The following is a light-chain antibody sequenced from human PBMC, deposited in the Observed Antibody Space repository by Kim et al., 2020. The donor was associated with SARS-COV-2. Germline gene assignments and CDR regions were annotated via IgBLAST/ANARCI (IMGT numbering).Light chain of an antibody. CDR2: KVS. CDR1: QSLVHSDGNTY. CDR3: MQGIPWPLGYT. J-gene: IGKJ2*01. Sequence: DVVMTQSPLSLPVSLGQPASISCRSSQSLVHSDGNTYLNWFQQRPGQSPRRLIYKVSNRDSGVPDRFSGSGSGTDFTLKISRVVAEDVATYYCMQGIPWPLGYTFGQGTKLEI. V-gene: IGKV2-30*02.